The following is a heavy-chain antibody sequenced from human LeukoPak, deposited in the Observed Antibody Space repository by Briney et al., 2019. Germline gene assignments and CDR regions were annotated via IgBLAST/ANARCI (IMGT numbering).Heavy chain of an antibody. V-gene: IGHV3-11*01. Sequence: PGGSLRLSCAASGFMFRDYYMSWLRQAPGKGREWVSYISPSGNTIYYADSVKGRFTISKDNAKNSLFLQMNSLRAEDTAVYYCARDPPQEVGGNYYSSGFYYAHFDYWGRGTLVTVSS. D-gene: IGHD3-10*01. CDR3: ARDPPQEVGGNYYSSGFYYAHFDY. CDR2: ISPSGNTI. J-gene: IGHJ4*02. CDR1: GFMFRDYY.